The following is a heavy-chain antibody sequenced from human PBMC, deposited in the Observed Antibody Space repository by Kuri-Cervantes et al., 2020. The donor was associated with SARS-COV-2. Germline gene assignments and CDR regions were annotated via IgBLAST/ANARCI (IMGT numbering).Heavy chain of an antibody. CDR1: GFTFSNAC. D-gene: IGHD3-22*01. V-gene: IGHV3-15*01. J-gene: IGHJ4*02. CDR2: IKSKTDGKTK. CDR3: TTGPSPTYSYDSSGYSEY. Sequence: ETLSLTCAASGFTFSNACMSWVRQAPGKGLEWVGRIKSKTDGKTKDYAAPVKGRITISRDDSKNTLYLQMNSLKTEDTAVYYCTTGPSPTYSYDSSGYSEYWGQGTLVTVSS.